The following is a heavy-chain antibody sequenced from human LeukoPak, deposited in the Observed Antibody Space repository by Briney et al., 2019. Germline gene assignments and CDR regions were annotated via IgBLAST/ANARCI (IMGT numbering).Heavy chain of an antibody. CDR1: GGSFSGYY. Sequence: SETLSLTCAVYGGSFSGYYWSWIRQPPGKGLEWIGEINHSGSTNYNPPLKSRVTISVDTSKNQFSLKLSSVTAADTAVYYCARLGSSWYLRSAFDPWGQGTLVTVSS. V-gene: IGHV4-34*01. CDR2: INHSGST. CDR3: ARLGSSWYLRSAFDP. J-gene: IGHJ5*02. D-gene: IGHD6-13*01.